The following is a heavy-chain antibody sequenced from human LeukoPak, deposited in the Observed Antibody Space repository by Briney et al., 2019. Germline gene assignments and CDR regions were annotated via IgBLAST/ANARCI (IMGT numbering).Heavy chain of an antibody. V-gene: IGHV4-59*01. D-gene: IGHD5-18*01. Sequence: SETLSLTCTVSGGSISSYYWSWIRQPPGKGLEWIGYIYYSGSTNYNPSLKSRVTISVDTSKNQFSLKLSSVTAADTAVYYCARGGYTYGFDAFDIWGQGTMVTVSS. J-gene: IGHJ3*02. CDR1: GGSISSYY. CDR2: IYYSGST. CDR3: ARGGYTYGFDAFDI.